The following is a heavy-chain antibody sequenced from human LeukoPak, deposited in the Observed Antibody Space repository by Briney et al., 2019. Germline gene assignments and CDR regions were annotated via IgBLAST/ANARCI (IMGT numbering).Heavy chain of an antibody. J-gene: IGHJ4*02. V-gene: IGHV3-23*01. D-gene: IGHD6-19*01. CDR1: GFTFSSYA. CDR3: AKEGGAAAVAGLFDY. Sequence: GGSLRLSCAASGFTFSSYALTWVRQAPGKGLEWVSTIRGSGGSTNYADSVKGRFTISRDNSKNTLYLQVNSLRAKDTAVYYCAKEGGAAAVAGLFDYWGQGTLVTVSS. CDR2: IRGSGGST.